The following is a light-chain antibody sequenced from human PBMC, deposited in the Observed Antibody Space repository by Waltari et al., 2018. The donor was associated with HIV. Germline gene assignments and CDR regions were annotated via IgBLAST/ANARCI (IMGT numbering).Light chain of an antibody. V-gene: IGLV2-14*03. Sequence: QSALTQPASVSGSPGQSISISCTGTSSDIEPYNYVSWYQQHAGKAPKLLIYQVSHRPSGVSGRFSVSKSGSTASLTISGLQANDDAHYYCSSFTITSTVIFGGGTRLTVL. J-gene: IGLJ2*01. CDR2: QVS. CDR3: SSFTITSTVI. CDR1: SSDIEPYNY.